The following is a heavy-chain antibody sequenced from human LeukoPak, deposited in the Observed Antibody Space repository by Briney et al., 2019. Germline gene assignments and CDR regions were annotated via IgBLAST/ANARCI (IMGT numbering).Heavy chain of an antibody. J-gene: IGHJ4*02. V-gene: IGHV4-59*12. CDR3: ARDFFKYGSGSFHDY. CDR1: GGSISRYY. CDR2: IYYSGST. D-gene: IGHD3-10*01. Sequence: SETLSLTCTVSGGSISRYYWSWIRQPPGKGLEWIGYIYYSGSTSYNPSLKSRVTISVDTSKNQFSLKLSSVTAADTAVYYCARDFFKYGSGSFHDYWGQGTLVTVSS.